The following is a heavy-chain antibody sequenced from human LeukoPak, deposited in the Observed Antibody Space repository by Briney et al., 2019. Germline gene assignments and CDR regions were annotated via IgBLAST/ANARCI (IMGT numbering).Heavy chain of an antibody. Sequence: PSETLSPTCTVSGGSLSSSSDYWGWIRQPPGKGLEWIGSIYYSGSTYCNPSLKSRVTISVDTSKNQFSLKLSSVTAADTAVYYCATHYYDSSGYWNAFDIWRQGTMVTVSS. CDR3: ATHYYDSSGYWNAFDI. CDR2: IYYSGST. D-gene: IGHD3-22*01. V-gene: IGHV4-39*01. J-gene: IGHJ3*02. CDR1: GGSLSSSSDY.